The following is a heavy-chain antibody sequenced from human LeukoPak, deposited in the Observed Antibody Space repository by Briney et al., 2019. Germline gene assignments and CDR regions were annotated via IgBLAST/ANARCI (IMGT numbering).Heavy chain of an antibody. Sequence: SETLSLTCTVSGGSISSSTYYWGWIRQPPGKGLEWLGSIYYSGSTYYNPSLKSRVTISVDTSKNKFSLKLSSVTAADTAVYYCAREDSSGWFDAFDIWGQGTMVTVSS. CDR1: GGSISSSTYY. J-gene: IGHJ3*02. D-gene: IGHD6-19*01. CDR2: IYYSGST. CDR3: AREDSSGWFDAFDI. V-gene: IGHV4-39*07.